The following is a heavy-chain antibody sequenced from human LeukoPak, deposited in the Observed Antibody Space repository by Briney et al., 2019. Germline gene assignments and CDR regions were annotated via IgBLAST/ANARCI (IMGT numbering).Heavy chain of an antibody. Sequence: PGRSLRLSRAASGFPFSSPAMSSVRQAPRKGLEWLSGLPRGGGHTYYAVTVKCRFTRYRDNTKNTLHLQMNSLRAKDTAIYYYAKTETNTNCLFHCWGQGTLVTVSS. V-gene: IGHV3-23*01. CDR3: AKTETNTNCLFHC. CDR2: LPRGGGHT. J-gene: IGHJ4*02. D-gene: IGHD4-17*01. CDR1: GFPFSSPA.